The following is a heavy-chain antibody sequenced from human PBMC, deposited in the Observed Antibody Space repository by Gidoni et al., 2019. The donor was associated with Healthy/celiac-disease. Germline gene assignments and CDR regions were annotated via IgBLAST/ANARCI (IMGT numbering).Heavy chain of an antibody. D-gene: IGHD1-26*01. Sequence: EVQLLASGGGLVQPGGSLRLSCAASGFTFSRYAMSWVRKAPGKGREWVSAISGSGGSTYYADSVKGRFTISRENSKNTLYLQMNSLRAEDTAVYYCAKVPRGVGATTGNWFDPWGQGTLVTVSS. CDR1: GFTFSRYA. CDR3: AKVPRGVGATTGNWFDP. J-gene: IGHJ5*02. CDR2: ISGSGGST. V-gene: IGHV3-23*01.